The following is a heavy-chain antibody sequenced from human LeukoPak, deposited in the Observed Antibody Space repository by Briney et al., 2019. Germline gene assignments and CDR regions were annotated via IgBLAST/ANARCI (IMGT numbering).Heavy chain of an antibody. D-gene: IGHD2-15*01. CDR2: IYYSGST. V-gene: IGHV4-59*01. Sequence: SETLSLTCTVSGGSISSYYWSWIRQPPGKGLEWIGYIYYSGSTNYNPSLKSRVTMSVDTSKNQFSLKLSSVTAADTAVYYCARLTALYYFDYWGQGTLVTVSS. J-gene: IGHJ4*02. CDR3: ARLTALYYFDY. CDR1: GGSISSYY.